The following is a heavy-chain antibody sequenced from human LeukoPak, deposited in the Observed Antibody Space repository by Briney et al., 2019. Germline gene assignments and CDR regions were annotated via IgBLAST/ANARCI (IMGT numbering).Heavy chain of an antibody. Sequence: ASVKVSCKASGYTFTGYYIHWVRQAPGQGLEWMGWINPNSGSTYYAQKFQGTVTMTRDTSINTAYMELSRLRSDDTAVYYCARDAQKTPYYFGSGTYYESRWFDPWGQGALVTVSS. J-gene: IGHJ5*02. V-gene: IGHV1-2*02. D-gene: IGHD3-10*01. CDR3: ARDAQKTPYYFGSGTYYESRWFDP. CDR1: GYTFTGYY. CDR2: INPNSGST.